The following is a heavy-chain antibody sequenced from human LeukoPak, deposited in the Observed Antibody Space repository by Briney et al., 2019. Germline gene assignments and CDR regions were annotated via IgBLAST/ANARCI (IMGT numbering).Heavy chain of an antibody. J-gene: IGHJ4*02. Sequence: PGGSLRLSCAASGFTFSSYGMHWVRQAPGKGLEWVAVIWYDGSNKYYADSVKGRFTISRDNSKNTLYLQMNSLRAEDTAVYYCARSFQLYYYFDYWGQGTLVTVSS. CDR2: IWYDGSNK. V-gene: IGHV3-33*08. D-gene: IGHD1-1*01. CDR3: ARSFQLYYYFDY. CDR1: GFTFSSYG.